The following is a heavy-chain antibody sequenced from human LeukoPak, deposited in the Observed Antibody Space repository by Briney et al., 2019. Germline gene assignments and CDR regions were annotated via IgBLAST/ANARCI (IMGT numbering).Heavy chain of an antibody. CDR1: GGSISSSSYY. Sequence: SETLSLTCTVSGGSISSSSYYWGWIRQPPGKGLEWIGSIYYSGSTYYNPSLKSRVTISVDTSKNQFSLKLSSVTAADTAVYYRARQHHAEGIYWGQGTLVTVSS. J-gene: IGHJ4*02. D-gene: IGHD1-14*01. CDR3: ARQHHAEGIY. V-gene: IGHV4-39*01. CDR2: IYYSGST.